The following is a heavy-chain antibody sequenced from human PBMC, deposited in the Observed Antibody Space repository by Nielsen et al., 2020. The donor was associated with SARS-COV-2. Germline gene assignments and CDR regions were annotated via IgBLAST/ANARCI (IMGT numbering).Heavy chain of an antibody. CDR3: AKDRIQGIDRIRDSSSQGY. CDR1: GFTFSSYG. V-gene: IGHV3-30*18. CDR2: ISYDGSNK. D-gene: IGHD6-13*01. J-gene: IGHJ4*02. Sequence: GGSLRLSRAASGFTFSSYGMHWVRQAPGKGLEWVAVISYDGSNKYYADSVKGRFTISRDNSKNTLYLQMNSLRAEDTAVYYCAKDRIQGIDRIRDSSSQGYWGQGTLVTVSS.